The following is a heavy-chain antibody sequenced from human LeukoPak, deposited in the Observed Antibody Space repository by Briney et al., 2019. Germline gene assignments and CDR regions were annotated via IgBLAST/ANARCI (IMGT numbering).Heavy chain of an antibody. CDR1: GYTFTSYA. V-gene: IGHV7-4-1*02. D-gene: IGHD3-3*01. J-gene: IGHJ4*02. Sequence: ASVKVSCKASGYTFTSYAINWVRQAPGQGREWMGWINTNTGNPTYAQGFTGRFVFSLDTSVSTAYLQISTLKAEGTAVYYCARNSIFGVIWDWGQGTLVTVSS. CDR2: INTNTGNP. CDR3: ARNSIFGVIWD.